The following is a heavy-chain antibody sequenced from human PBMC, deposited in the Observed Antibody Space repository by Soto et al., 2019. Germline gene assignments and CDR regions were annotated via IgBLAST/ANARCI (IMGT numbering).Heavy chain of an antibody. D-gene: IGHD6-13*01. J-gene: IGHJ4*02. CDR1: GVSISSYY. V-gene: IGHV4-59*01. CDR2: IYYSGNT. Sequence: QVQLQETGPGLVKPSETLSLTCTVSGVSISSYYWSWIRQPPGKGLEWIGYIYYSGNTNYNPSLRGRVTLSIDACKIQFSLEMSSVTAADSAVYLCARGIGQQLRPLDWRQGTLITVSS. CDR3: ARGIGQQLRPLD.